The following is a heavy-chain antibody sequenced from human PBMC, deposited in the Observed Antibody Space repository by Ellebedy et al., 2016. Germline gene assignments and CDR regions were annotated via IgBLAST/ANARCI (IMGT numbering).Heavy chain of an antibody. Sequence: GGSLRLSCAASGFTFSSYGMHWVRQAPGKGLEWVAVIWYDGSNKYYADSVKGRFTISRDNSKNTLYLQMNSLRAEDTAVYYCARDLGIVVVVAADYCMDVWGQGTTVTVSS. CDR2: IWYDGSNK. J-gene: IGHJ6*02. CDR3: ARDLGIVVVVAADYCMDV. V-gene: IGHV3-33*08. CDR1: GFTFSSYG. D-gene: IGHD2-15*01.